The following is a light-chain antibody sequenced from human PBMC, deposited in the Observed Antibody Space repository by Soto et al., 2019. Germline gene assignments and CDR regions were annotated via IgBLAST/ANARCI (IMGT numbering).Light chain of an antibody. CDR1: SGHSNYA. J-gene: IGLJ3*02. Sequence: QSVLTQSPSASASLGASVKLTCTLSSGHSNYAIAWHQQQPEKGPRYLMKLNGDGSHSKGDGIPDRFSGSSSGAERYLTISSLQSEDEADYYCQTCGIGIHVFGGGTKVTVL. CDR2: LNGDGSH. CDR3: QTCGIGIHV. V-gene: IGLV4-69*01.